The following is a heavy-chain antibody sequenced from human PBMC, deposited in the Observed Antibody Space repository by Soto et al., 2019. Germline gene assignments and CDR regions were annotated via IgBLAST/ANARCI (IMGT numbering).Heavy chain of an antibody. Sequence: QVQVVQSGAEVKKPGASVKVSCKTSGYTFTNYHVHWVRQAPGQGLEWMGAINPNGGSTTYAQHLQGRVTMTSDSSTSTVYMEMGSLRSDDSVVYYCALPKNTLGWYNFWGQGTLVTVS. J-gene: IGHJ4*02. CDR3: ALPKNTLGWYNF. CDR1: GYTFTNYH. CDR2: INPNGGST. D-gene: IGHD6-19*01. V-gene: IGHV1-46*01.